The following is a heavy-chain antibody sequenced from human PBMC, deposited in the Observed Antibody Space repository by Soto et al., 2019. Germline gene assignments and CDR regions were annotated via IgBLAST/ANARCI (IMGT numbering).Heavy chain of an antibody. CDR2: IDYSGTT. J-gene: IGHJ4*02. D-gene: IGHD2-15*01. Sequence: SETLSLTCTVSGGSIRTHEYYWSWIRQHPGKGLEWIGYIDYSGTTYYNPSLKSRIAISRDTYRNQFSLTLSSVTAADTALYYCVGAPKGNFFDYWGQGPQV. V-gene: IGHV4-30-4*01. CDR3: VGAPKGNFFDY. CDR1: GGSIRTHEYY.